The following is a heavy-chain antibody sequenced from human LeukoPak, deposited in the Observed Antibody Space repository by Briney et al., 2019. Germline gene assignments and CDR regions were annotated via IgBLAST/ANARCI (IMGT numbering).Heavy chain of an antibody. D-gene: IGHD3-10*01. CDR2: ISGSGTST. CDR3: AKDYYSGSGSYFDY. V-gene: IGHV3-23*01. Sequence: PGGSLRLSCAASGFTFSSYAMSWVRQAPGKGLEWVSGISGSGTSTYHADSVKGRFTISRDNSKNTLYLQMNSLRAEDTAVYYCAKDYYSGSGSYFDYWGQGILVTVSS. J-gene: IGHJ4*02. CDR1: GFTFSSYA.